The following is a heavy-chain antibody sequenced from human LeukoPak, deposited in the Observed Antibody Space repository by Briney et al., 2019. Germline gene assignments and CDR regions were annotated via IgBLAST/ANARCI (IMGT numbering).Heavy chain of an antibody. CDR1: GFTFSRYS. J-gene: IGHJ4*02. CDR2: VNSDGSGT. V-gene: IGHV3-74*01. D-gene: IGHD3-16*01. Sequence: PGGSLRLSCAASGFTFSRYSMHWVRQAPGKGLVWVSHVNSDGSGTDYADSAKGRFTISRDNAKNTLYLQMNSLRVEDTAVYYCVCLGLGGLSLDWGQGTLVTVSS. CDR3: VCLGLGGLSLD.